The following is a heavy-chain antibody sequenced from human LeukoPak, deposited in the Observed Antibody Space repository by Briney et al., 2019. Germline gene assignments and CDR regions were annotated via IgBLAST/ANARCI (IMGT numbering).Heavy chain of an antibody. CDR3: ARGPATGYFDY. D-gene: IGHD3-10*01. J-gene: IGHJ4*02. CDR1: GFRFSSYA. Sequence: PGGSLRLSCVTSGFRFSSYAMSWVRLAPRKGLEWVSLISGSGGDTNYADSVKGRFTISRDNSKNTLYLQMNSLRAEDTAVYYCARGPATGYFDYWGQGTLVTVSS. V-gene: IGHV3-23*01. CDR2: ISGSGGDT.